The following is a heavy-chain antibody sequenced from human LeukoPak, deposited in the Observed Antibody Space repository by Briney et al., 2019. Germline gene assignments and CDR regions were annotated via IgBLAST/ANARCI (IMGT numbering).Heavy chain of an antibody. CDR2: IHEDGGEK. V-gene: IGHV3-7*05. Sequence: GGSLRLSCVVSGFTFSSYWMNWVRQAPGKGLEWVANIHEDGGEKYYVDSVKGRFTISRDNAKNSLYLQMNSLRAEDTALYYCARYCTGSSCSAGGNYYGMDVWGQGTTVTVSS. CDR3: ARYCTGSSCSAGGNYYGMDV. CDR1: GFTFSSYW. J-gene: IGHJ6*02. D-gene: IGHD2-2*01.